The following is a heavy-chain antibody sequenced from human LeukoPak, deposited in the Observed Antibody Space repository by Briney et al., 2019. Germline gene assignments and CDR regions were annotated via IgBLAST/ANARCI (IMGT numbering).Heavy chain of an antibody. D-gene: IGHD1-26*01. J-gene: IGHJ5*02. V-gene: IGHV4-39*01. CDR3: ARQGVGSYPYNWFDP. Sequence: SETLSLTCTVSLGSITSSSYYWGWIRQPPGKGLEWIWSIYYSGSTYYNPSLKSRVTISVDTSKHQFSLKLSSVTAADTAVYYCARQGVGSYPYNWFDPWGQGTLVTVSS. CDR2: IYYSGST. CDR1: LGSITSSSYY.